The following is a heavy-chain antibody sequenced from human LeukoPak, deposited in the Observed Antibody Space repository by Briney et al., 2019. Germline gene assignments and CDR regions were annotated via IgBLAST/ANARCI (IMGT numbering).Heavy chain of an antibody. J-gene: IGHJ4*02. V-gene: IGHV3-21*01. CDR3: AREGGRGSSNLDYFDY. CDR1: GFTFSRYT. D-gene: IGHD2-15*01. Sequence: GGSLRLSCAASGFTFSRYTINWVRQAPGKGLEGVSSISSNGAYLYYADSMEGRFTISRDNAKNSLSLQMDSLRAEDTAIYYCAREGGRGSSNLDYFDYWGQGMLVTVSS. CDR2: ISSNGAYL.